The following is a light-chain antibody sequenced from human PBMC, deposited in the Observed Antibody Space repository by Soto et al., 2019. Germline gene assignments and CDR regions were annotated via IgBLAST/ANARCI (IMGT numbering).Light chain of an antibody. Sequence: DIVMTQSTASLAASQGERATINCKSSQSVLYSSNNRNYLAWYQQRLGQPPKLIFYWASTRESGVPDRFSGSGSGTDFTLTISSLQAEDVAVYYCQQYYSAPLTFGGGTKVAIK. CDR1: QSVLYSSNNRNY. CDR2: WAS. J-gene: IGKJ4*01. CDR3: QQYYSAPLT. V-gene: IGKV4-1*01.